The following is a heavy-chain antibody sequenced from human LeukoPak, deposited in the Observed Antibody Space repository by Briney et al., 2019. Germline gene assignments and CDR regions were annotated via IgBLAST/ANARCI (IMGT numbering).Heavy chain of an antibody. CDR1: GYTFTSYD. V-gene: IGHV1-8*03. CDR3: ARPDSGYYTGGAFDI. J-gene: IGHJ3*02. D-gene: IGHD3-22*01. CDR2: MNPNSGNT. Sequence: GASVKVSCKASGYTFTSYDINWVRQATGQGLEWMGWMNPNSGNTGYAQKFQGRVTITRNTSISTAYMELSSLRSEDTAVHYCARPDSGYYTGGAFDIWGQGTMVTVSS.